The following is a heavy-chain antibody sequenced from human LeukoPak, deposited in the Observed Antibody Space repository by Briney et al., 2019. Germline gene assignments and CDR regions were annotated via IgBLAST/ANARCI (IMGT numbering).Heavy chain of an antibody. CDR3: AKVSGGLERRFLDY. Sequence: WGSRRLCCAASGFTFGSYAMSWVRKDPGKGLEWVSAISGSGGSTYYADSVKGRFTISRDNSKNTLYLQMNSLRAEDTAVYYCAKVSGGLERRFLDYWGQGTLVTVSS. D-gene: IGHD1-1*01. V-gene: IGHV3-23*01. CDR1: GFTFGSYA. J-gene: IGHJ4*02. CDR2: ISGSGGST.